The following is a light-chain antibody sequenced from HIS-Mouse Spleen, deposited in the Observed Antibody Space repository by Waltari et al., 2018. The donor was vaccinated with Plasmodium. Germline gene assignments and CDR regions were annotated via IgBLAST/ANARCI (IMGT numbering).Light chain of an antibody. Sequence: QSALTQPPSASGSPGQSVTISCPGTSSDVGGYNYVPWSQQHPGKAPKLMIYEVSKRPSGGPDRFSGSKSGNMASLTVSGLQAEDEADYYCSSYAGSNNLVFGGGTKLTVL. CDR3: SSYAGSNNLV. CDR2: EVS. V-gene: IGLV2-8*01. CDR1: SSDVGGYNY. J-gene: IGLJ2*01.